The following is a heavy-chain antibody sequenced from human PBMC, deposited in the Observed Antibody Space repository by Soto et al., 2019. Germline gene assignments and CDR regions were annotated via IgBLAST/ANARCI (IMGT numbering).Heavy chain of an antibody. CDR3: GGQDYGAKGYDFEN. J-gene: IGHJ4*02. V-gene: IGHV4-39*01. D-gene: IGHD4-17*01. CDR1: NGSISSRSSY. CDR2: IYYIVNT. Sequence: QLQLQESGSGLVNPSETLSLTCIVSNGSISSRSSYWGWIRQTPGKGLEWIGSIYYIVNTYYNPSLKSRVTISIDTSKTQFSLKMNSVTAADTAVYFCGGQDYGAKGYDFENWGQGALVTVSS.